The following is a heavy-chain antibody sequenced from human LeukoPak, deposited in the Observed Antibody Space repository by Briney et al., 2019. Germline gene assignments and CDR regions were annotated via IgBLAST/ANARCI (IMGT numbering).Heavy chain of an antibody. Sequence: PGGSLRLSCAASGFTFSSYWMHWVRQAPGKGLVWVSRINSDGSSTSYADSVKGRFTISRDNAKNTLYLQMDSLRAEDTAVYYCARDRIARDWFDPWGQGTLVTVSS. J-gene: IGHJ5*02. CDR1: GFTFSSYW. V-gene: IGHV3-74*01. D-gene: IGHD6-13*01. CDR3: ARDRIARDWFDP. CDR2: INSDGSST.